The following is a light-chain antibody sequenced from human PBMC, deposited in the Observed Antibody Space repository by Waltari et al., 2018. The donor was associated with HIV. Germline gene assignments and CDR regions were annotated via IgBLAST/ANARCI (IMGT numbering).Light chain of an antibody. CDR1: NIGNKS. V-gene: IGLV3-21*02. J-gene: IGLJ2*01. CDR2: DDS. CDR3: QVWDSSSDCV. Sequence: SYVVTQPPSVSVAPGQTARLACGKNNIGNKSVHWYQQKPGQAPVLVVYDDSDRPSGIPERFSGSKSGNTATLIISRVEAGYEADYYCQVWDSSSDCVFGGGTRLTVL.